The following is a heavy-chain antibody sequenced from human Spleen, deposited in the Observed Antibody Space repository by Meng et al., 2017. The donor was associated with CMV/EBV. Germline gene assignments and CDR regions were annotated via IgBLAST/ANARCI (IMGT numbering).Heavy chain of an antibody. D-gene: IGHD6-19*01. CDR3: ARAAGSGWLFDY. J-gene: IGHJ4*02. CDR2: INHSGST. CDR1: GGSFSGYY. V-gene: IGHV4-34*01. Sequence: QVIPQLRAARQLKPSGTLALTCAVYGGSFSGYYWIWIRQPPGKGLEWIGEINHSGSTNYNPSLKSRVTISVDTSKNQFSLKLSSVTAADTAVYYCARAAGSGWLFDYWGQGTLVTVSS.